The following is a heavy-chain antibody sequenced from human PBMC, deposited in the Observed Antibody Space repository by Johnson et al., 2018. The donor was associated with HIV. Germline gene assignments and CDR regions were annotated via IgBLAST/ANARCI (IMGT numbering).Heavy chain of an antibody. V-gene: IGHV3-20*04. CDR2: INWNGGSK. D-gene: IGHD3-3*01. CDR3: ARERGIFGVVIEHAVGAFDI. J-gene: IGHJ3*02. Sequence: VQLVESGGGVVRPGGSLRLSCAASGFTFDDYGMSWVRQPPGKGLEWVPTINWNGGSKGYADSVKGRFTICRDNAKNSLYLKMKSLRAEDTALYYCARERGIFGVVIEHAVGAFDIWGQGTMVTVSS. CDR1: GFTFDDYG.